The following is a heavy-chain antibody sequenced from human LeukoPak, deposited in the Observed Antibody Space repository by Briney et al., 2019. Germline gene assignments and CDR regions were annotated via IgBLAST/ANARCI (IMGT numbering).Heavy chain of an antibody. CDR2: IYPSGNI. CDR1: GFTFSNSY. J-gene: IGHJ4*02. V-gene: IGHV3-53*05. Sequence: PGGSLRLSCAASGFTFSNSYMSWVRQAPGKGLEWVSLIYPSGNIYYADSVKGRFTISRDNSKNTLFLLMNSLRAEDTAIYYCARTFRSGDGYKVGYFDYWGQGTLVTVSS. D-gene: IGHD5-24*01. CDR3: ARTFRSGDGYKVGYFDY.